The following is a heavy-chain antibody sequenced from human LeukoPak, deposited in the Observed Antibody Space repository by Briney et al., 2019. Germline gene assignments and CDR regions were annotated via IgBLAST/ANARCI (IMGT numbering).Heavy chain of an antibody. CDR1: GYSISTGSY. CDR2: INHGGNT. Sequence: SETLSLTCSVSGYSISTGSYWGWIRQPPGKGLESIGSINHGGNTYYNPSLKSRVSISVDTSKNQFSLKLSSMTAADTAVYYCARWLEEVGPTGGDYYYMDVWGKGTTVTISS. D-gene: IGHD1-26*01. J-gene: IGHJ6*03. V-gene: IGHV4-38-2*02. CDR3: ARWLEEVGPTGGDYYYMDV.